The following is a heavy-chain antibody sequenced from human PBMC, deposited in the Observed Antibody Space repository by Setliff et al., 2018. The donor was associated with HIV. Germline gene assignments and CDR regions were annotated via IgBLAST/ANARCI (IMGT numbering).Heavy chain of an antibody. CDR3: ARGLTARRVGNFDY. V-gene: IGHV1-18*01. CDR2: ISGYKGNT. D-gene: IGHD6-6*01. CDR1: GYTFTNYA. J-gene: IGHJ4*02. Sequence: ASVKVSCKASGYTFTNYAISWIRQAPGQGLEWLGWISGYKGNTNYAQKLQGRVTMTTETSTSTAYMELRSLRSDDTAVYYCARGLTARRVGNFDYWGRGTLVTVSS.